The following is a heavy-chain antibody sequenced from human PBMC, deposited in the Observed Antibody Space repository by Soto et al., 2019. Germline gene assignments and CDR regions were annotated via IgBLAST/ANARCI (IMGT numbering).Heavy chain of an antibody. CDR1: GGTFSSYA. CDR2: IIPIFGTA. J-gene: IGHJ6*02. D-gene: IGHD2-15*01. Sequence: QVPLVQSGAEVKKPGSSVKVSCKASGGTFSSYAISWVRQAPGQGLEWMGGIIPIFGTANYAQKFQGRVTITADESTSTAYLELSSLRSEDTAVYYCARAQVAATENYYYYYGMDVWGQGTTVTVSS. CDR3: ARAQVAATENYYYYYGMDV. V-gene: IGHV1-69*01.